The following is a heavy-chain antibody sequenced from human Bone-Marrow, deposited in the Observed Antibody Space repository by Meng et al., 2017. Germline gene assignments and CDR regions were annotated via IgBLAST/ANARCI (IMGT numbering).Heavy chain of an antibody. J-gene: IGHJ4*02. CDR3: ARDGRNSGSNTAIDY. CDR1: GYPFNAYY. D-gene: IGHD1-26*01. V-gene: IGHV1-2*06. Sequence: QVQLFQSAAARTRPGASVKVSCETSGYPFNAYYIHGIRQAPGQGLEWVGRINPITGVTDYAQKFRDRVTVTLDTSVRTVYMDLASLTSDDTAVYFCARDGRNSGSNTAIDYWGQGTLVTVSS. CDR2: INPITGVT.